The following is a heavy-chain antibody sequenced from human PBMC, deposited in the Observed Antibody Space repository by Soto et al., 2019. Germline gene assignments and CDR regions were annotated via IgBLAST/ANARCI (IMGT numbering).Heavy chain of an antibody. V-gene: IGHV4-31*02. CDR2: IYYSGST. D-gene: IGHD5-12*01. Sequence: SETLSLTCTVSGGSISSGGYYWSWIRQHPGKGLEWIGYIYYSGSTYYNPSLKSRVTISVDTSKNQFSLKLSSVTAADTAVYYCARATERGYSGYDLDYWGQGTLVTVSS. J-gene: IGHJ4*02. CDR3: ARATERGYSGYDLDY. CDR1: GGSISSGGYY.